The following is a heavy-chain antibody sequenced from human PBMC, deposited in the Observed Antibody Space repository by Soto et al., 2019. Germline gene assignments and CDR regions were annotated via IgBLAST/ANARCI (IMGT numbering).Heavy chain of an antibody. J-gene: IGHJ4*02. V-gene: IGHV4-34*01. D-gene: IGHD6-6*01. CDR2: INHSGIT. CDR1: GGSFSGYY. Sequence: SETLSLTCAVYGGSFSGYYWSWIRQPPGKGLEWIGEINHSGITNYNPSLKSRVTISVDTSKNQFSLKLSSVTAADTAVYYCARESIAALDYWGQGTLVTVSS. CDR3: ARESIAALDY.